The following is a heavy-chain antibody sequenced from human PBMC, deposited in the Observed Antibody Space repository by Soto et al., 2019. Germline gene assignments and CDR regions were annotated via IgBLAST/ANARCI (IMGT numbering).Heavy chain of an antibody. V-gene: IGHV4-30-2*01. Sequence: SETLSLTCAVSGGSISSGAYSWNWIRQPPGKDLEWIGYISHSGTTSYNPALKSRVTISVDRSKNQFSLKLSSVTAADTALFYRARGGAPNYFDYWGLGILVTVSS. CDR3: ARGGAPNYFDY. CDR1: GGSISSGAYS. D-gene: IGHD1-26*01. J-gene: IGHJ4*02. CDR2: ISHSGTT.